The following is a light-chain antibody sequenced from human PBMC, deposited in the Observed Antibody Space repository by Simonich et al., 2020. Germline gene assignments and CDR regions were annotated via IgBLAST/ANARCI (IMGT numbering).Light chain of an antibody. CDR3: QQYNNWSYT. Sequence: EIVLTQSPATLSLSPGERATLSCRASQSVSSYLAWYQQKPGQAPRLLIYDASNRATGIPARFSGSGSGTDFTLTISSLQSEDFAVYYCQQYNNWSYTFGQGTKLEIK. CDR1: QSVSSY. J-gene: IGKJ2*01. CDR2: DAS. V-gene: IGKV3-11*01.